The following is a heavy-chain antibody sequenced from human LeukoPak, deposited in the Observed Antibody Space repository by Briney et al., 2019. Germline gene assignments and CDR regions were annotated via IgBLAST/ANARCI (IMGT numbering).Heavy chain of an antibody. J-gene: IGHJ4*02. V-gene: IGHV3-23*01. D-gene: IGHD4-17*01. Sequence: SGGSLRLSCAASGFTFSSYAMSWVRQAPGKGLEWVSAISGSGGSTYYADSVKGRFTISRDKSKNTLYLQMNSLRAEDTAVYYCAKGGPTTVTTRYYFDYWGQGTLVTVSS. CDR1: GFTFSSYA. CDR2: ISGSGGST. CDR3: AKGGPTTVTTRYYFDY.